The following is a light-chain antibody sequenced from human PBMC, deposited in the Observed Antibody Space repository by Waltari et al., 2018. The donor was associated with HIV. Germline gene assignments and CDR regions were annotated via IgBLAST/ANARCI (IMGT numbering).Light chain of an antibody. CDR2: GAS. CDR3: QQYNNWPFT. CDR1: QSVSSN. J-gene: IGKJ4*01. Sequence: EIVMTQSPATLSVSPGERATLSCRASQSVSSNLAWYQQKPGQAPRLLIYGASTRATGIPARFSGSGSGTEFTLTISSLQSEDFAVYYCQQYNNWPFTFGGGTKVEIK. V-gene: IGKV3-15*01.